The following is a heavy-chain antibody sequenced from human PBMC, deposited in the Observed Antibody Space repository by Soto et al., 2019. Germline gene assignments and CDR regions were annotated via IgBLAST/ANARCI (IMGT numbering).Heavy chain of an antibody. CDR3: AREGMRNYDFWSGYVYFDY. D-gene: IGHD3-3*01. V-gene: IGHV4-59*01. CDR2: IYYSGST. J-gene: IGHJ4*02. CDR1: GGSISSYY. Sequence: PSETLSLTCTVSGGSISSYYWSWIRQPPGKGLEWIGYIYYSGSTNYNPSLKSRVTISVDTSKNQFSLKLSSVTAADTAVYYCAREGMRNYDFWSGYVYFDYWGQGTLVTVSP.